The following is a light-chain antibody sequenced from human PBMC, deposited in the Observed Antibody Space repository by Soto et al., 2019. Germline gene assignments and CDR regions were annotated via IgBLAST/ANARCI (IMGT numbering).Light chain of an antibody. CDR1: QDITNH. CDR3: QKYDAVPQ. V-gene: IGKV1-33*01. J-gene: IGKJ3*01. Sequence: DIQMTQSPSSLSASVGDTVTITCQASQDITNHLNWYQQKPGKAPNLLIYDASHLETGVPSRFSGSESGTYFTLTISSLHPEDIATYFCQKYDAVPQFGPGTQVDF. CDR2: DAS.